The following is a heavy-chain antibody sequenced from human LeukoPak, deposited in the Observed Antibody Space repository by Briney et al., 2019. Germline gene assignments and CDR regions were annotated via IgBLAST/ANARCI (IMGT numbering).Heavy chain of an antibody. V-gene: IGHV3-53*01. CDR3: ARDLAWGAY. J-gene: IGHJ4*02. CDR1: GFTVSSNY. Sequence: GGSLRLSCAASGFTVSSNYMSWVRQAPGKGLEWVSVIYSGGSTYYADSVKGRLTISRDNAKNSLYLEMNSLRDEDTAVYYCARDLAWGAYWGQGTLVTVSS. D-gene: IGHD4/OR15-4a*01. CDR2: IYSGGST.